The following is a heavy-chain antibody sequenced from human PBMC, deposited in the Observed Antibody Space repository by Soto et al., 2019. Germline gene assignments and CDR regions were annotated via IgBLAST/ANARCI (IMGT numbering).Heavy chain of an antibody. Sequence: PSETLSLTGTVSGASISYGCFSWSWIRQSPGKGLEWIGYISHLENTYLHPSFKSRLTMSIDRTRNQFSLRLSSVTAADMAVYYCGRGGGYESFDYLGHCGLLTVSS. J-gene: IGHJ4*01. D-gene: IGHD5-12*01. CDR3: GRGGGYESFDY. CDR2: ISHLENT. CDR1: GASISYGCFS. V-gene: IGHV4-30-2*06.